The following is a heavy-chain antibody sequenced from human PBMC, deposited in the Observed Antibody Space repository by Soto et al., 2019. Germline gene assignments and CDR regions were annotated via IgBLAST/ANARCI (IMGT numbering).Heavy chain of an antibody. CDR3: TSVAALSRGEY. D-gene: IGHD6-19*01. CDR1: GFSSSVSA. V-gene: IGHV3-73*01. Sequence: EVQLVESGGGLVQPGGSLKLSCATSGFSSSVSAMHWVRQASGKGLEWVGRIRSKANSYATTYGASVKDRFTISRDDSKNTAYLQMNSLKTEDTAVYYCTSVAALSRGEYWGQGTLVTVSS. CDR2: IRSKANSYAT. J-gene: IGHJ4*02.